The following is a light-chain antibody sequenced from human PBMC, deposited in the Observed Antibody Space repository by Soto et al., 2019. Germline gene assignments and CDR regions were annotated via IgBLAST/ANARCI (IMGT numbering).Light chain of an antibody. Sequence: DIVLTQSPDSLAVSLGERATINCKSSQSVLYSSNNKNYLAWYQQKPGQPPKLLISWAFTRESGVPDRFSGSGSGTDFTLIISRLQAEDVAVYYCQQYFITPLTFGPGTKVDIK. CDR2: WAF. CDR1: QSVLYSSNNKNY. J-gene: IGKJ3*01. V-gene: IGKV4-1*01. CDR3: QQYFITPLT.